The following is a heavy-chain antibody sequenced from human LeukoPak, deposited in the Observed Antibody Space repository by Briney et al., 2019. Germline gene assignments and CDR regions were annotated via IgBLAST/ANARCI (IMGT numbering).Heavy chain of an antibody. Sequence: XXRQAXXXXXEWVANIKQDGSEEYYVDSVEGRFTVSRDNAKSSLYLQMNSLRAEDTAVYYCAQRGIYYVFDYWGQGTLVTVSS. J-gene: IGHJ4*02. CDR3: AQRGIYYVFDY. CDR2: IKQDGSEE. V-gene: IGHV3-7*03. D-gene: IGHD3-16*01.